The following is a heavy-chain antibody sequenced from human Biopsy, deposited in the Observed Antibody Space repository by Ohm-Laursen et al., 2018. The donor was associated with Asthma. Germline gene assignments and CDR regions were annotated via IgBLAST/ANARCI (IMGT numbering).Heavy chain of an antibody. CDR1: GFTFSSSA. Sequence: SLRLSCSASGFTFSSSATSWVRQVPGKGLERVSAITGSGGTTYYADSVRGRFTISRDNSKSTLFLQMDSLSAEDTAVYYCAKDFRGIAVAGDRGFDYWGQGTLVTVSS. D-gene: IGHD6-19*01. CDR2: ITGSGGTT. J-gene: IGHJ4*02. V-gene: IGHV3-23*01. CDR3: AKDFRGIAVAGDRGFDY.